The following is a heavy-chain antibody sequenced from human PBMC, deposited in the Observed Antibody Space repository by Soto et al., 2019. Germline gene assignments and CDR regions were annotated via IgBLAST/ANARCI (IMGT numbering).Heavy chain of an antibody. D-gene: IGHD5-12*01. V-gene: IGHV4-39*01. CDR3: ARSDIVATITAFDY. CDR1: GGSISSSSYY. CDR2: IYYSGST. Sequence: SETLSLTCTVSGGSISSSSYYWGWIRQPPGKGLEWIGSIYYSGSTYYNPSLKSRVTISVDTSKNQFSLKLSSVTAADTAVYYCARSDIVATITAFDYWGQGTLVTVSS. J-gene: IGHJ4*02.